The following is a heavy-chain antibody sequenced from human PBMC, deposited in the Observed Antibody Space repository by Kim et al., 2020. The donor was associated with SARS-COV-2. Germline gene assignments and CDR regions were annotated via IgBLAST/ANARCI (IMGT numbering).Heavy chain of an antibody. D-gene: IGHD5-12*01. CDR3: ARENVDLYYFDD. V-gene: IGHV1-3*01. J-gene: IGHJ4*02. Sequence: KYSRKFQGRVTNTRDTAASTAYMELSSLRSEDTAVYYCARENVDLYYFDDWGQGTLVTVSS.